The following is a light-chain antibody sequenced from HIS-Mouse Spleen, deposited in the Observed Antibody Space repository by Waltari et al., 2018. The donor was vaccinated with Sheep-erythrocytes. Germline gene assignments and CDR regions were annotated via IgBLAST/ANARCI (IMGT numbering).Light chain of an antibody. CDR2: KVS. CDR3: QQSYSTPQFT. CDR1: QSLVHSDGNTY. Sequence: DVVMTQSPLSLPVTLGQPASISCRSSQSLVHSDGNTYLNWFQQRPGQSPRRLIYKVSNRDSGVPDRFSGSGSGTDFTLKISSLQPEDFATYYCQQSYSTPQFTFGPGTKVDIK. J-gene: IGKJ3*01. V-gene: IGKV2-30*02.